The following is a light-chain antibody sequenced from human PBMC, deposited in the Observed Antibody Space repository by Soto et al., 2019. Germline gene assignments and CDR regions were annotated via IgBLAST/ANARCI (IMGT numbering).Light chain of an antibody. CDR3: QQYGSSPRYT. CDR2: GAS. CDR1: QSVSSSY. V-gene: IGKV3-20*01. J-gene: IGKJ2*01. Sequence: EIVLTQSPGTLSLSPGERATLSCRASQSVSSSYLAWYQQKPGQGPRLLIYGASSRATGIPDRFSGSRSGTDYTLTISRLELDDFAVYYCQQYGSSPRYTFGQGTKLEIK.